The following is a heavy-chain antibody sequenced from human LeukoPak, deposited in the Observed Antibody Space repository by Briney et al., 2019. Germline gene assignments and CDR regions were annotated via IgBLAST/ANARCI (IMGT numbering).Heavy chain of an antibody. V-gene: IGHV3-48*01. D-gene: IGHD4-17*01. Sequence: GGSLRLSCAASGVTLCIYSMNWVPQAPGKGVGWVSYISSSSSTIYYADSVKGRFTISRDNAKNSLYLQMNSLRAEDTAVYYCGRVRGDYAFDYWGQGTLVTVSS. CDR2: ISSSSSTI. CDR1: GVTLCIYS. CDR3: GRVRGDYAFDY. J-gene: IGHJ4*02.